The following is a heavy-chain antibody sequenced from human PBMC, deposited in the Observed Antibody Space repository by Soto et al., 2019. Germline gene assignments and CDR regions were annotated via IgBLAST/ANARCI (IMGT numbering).Heavy chain of an antibody. CDR3: RRSSRYSTDV. CDR2: FFYSGKS. J-gene: IGHJ6*02. D-gene: IGHD6-13*01. CDR1: GGSISTSSSTYY. Sequence: SETLSLTCSVAGGSISTSSSTYYWGWMRQPPGKGLEWIASFFYSGKSFYNPSLKSRVTMSVDTSKNQFSLNLSSVTAADTAVYYCRRSSRYSTDVWGQGTTVTVS. V-gene: IGHV4-39*01.